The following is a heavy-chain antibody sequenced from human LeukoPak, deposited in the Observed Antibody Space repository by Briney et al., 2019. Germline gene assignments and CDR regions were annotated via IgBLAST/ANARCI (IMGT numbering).Heavy chain of an antibody. CDR3: AKVAAAGIPPAYYYYMDV. D-gene: IGHD6-13*01. CDR1: GFTFSSYS. CDR2: ISGSGGST. J-gene: IGHJ6*03. Sequence: GGSLRLSCAASGFTFSSYSMNWVRQAPGKGLEWVSAISGSGGSTYYADSVKGRFTISRDNSKNTLYLQMNSLRAEDTAVYYCAKVAAAGIPPAYYYYMDVWGKGTTVTVSS. V-gene: IGHV3-23*01.